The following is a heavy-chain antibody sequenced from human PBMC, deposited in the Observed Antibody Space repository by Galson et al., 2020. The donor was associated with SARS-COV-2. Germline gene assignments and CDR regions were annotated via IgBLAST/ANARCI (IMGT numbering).Heavy chain of an antibody. CDR3: ARDEGIRGDSYGGLYYGMDV. D-gene: IGHD5-18*01. CDR2: ISTSSSYT. Sequence: NSGGSLRLSCAASGFPFSTYSMNWVRLAPGKGLEWVSSISTSSSYTYYVDSVKGRFSISRDNPRNSLYLQMNSLRAEDTAVYYCARDEGIRGDSYGGLYYGMDVWGQGTTVTVSS. J-gene: IGHJ6*02. V-gene: IGHV3-21*01. CDR1: GFPFSTYS.